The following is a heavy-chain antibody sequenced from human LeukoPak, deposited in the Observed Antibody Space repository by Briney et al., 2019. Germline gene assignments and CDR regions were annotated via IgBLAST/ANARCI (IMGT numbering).Heavy chain of an antibody. CDR1: GDSISSGDYY. V-gene: IGHV4-61*02. CDR2: ISSSGST. Sequence: SETLSLTCTVSGDSISSGDYYWSWIRQPAGKGLEWIGRISSSGSTNYNPSLKSRVTISVDTSKNQFSLKLSSVTAADTAVYYCARSGTYQYSSTSDYWGQGTLVTVSS. CDR3: ARSGTYQYSSTSDY. D-gene: IGHD6-13*01. J-gene: IGHJ4*02.